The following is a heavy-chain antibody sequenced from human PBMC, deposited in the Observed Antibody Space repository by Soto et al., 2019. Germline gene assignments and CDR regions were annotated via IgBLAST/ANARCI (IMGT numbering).Heavy chain of an antibody. CDR2: IYPGDSDT. CDR1: GYSFTRYW. V-gene: IGHV5-51*01. CDR3: ARCSGGSCYSGDGMDV. D-gene: IGHD2-15*01. J-gene: IGHJ6*02. Sequence: PGESLKISCKGSGYSFTRYWIGWVRQKPGKGLEWMAIIYPGDSDTRYSPSFQGQVTISADKSISTAYLQWSSLKASDTAMYYCARCSGGSCYSGDGMDVWGQGTTVTVS.